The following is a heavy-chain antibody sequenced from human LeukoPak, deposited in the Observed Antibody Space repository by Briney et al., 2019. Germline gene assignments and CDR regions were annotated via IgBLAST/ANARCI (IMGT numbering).Heavy chain of an antibody. CDR1: GLTFSSYA. CDR3: ARSPYSSSPKVHFDY. Sequence: QTGGSLRLSCAASGLTFSSYAMHWVRQAPGKGLEWVAVISYDGSNKYYADSVKGRFTISRDNSKNTLYLQMNGLRAEDTAVYYCARSPYSSSPKVHFDYWGQGTLVTVSS. V-gene: IGHV3-30-3*01. J-gene: IGHJ4*02. CDR2: ISYDGSNK. D-gene: IGHD6-6*01.